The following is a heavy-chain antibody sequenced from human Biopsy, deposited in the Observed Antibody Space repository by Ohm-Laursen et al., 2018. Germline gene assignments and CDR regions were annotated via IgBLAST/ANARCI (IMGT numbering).Heavy chain of an antibody. D-gene: IGHD6-19*01. CDR1: GGSFSGYY. V-gene: IGHV4-34*01. CDR3: ARGRLRAVARFDY. CDR2: ISDSGST. J-gene: IGHJ4*02. Sequence: GTLSLTCAVYGGSFSGYYWSWIRQPPGKGPEWIGDISDSGSTNYKPSLKSRVIISVDTSKNQFSLNLSSVTAADTAVYYCARGRLRAVARFDYWGQGTLDTVSS.